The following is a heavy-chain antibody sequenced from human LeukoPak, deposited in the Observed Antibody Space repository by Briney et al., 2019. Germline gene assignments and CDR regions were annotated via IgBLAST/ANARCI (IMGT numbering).Heavy chain of an antibody. J-gene: IGHJ4*02. CDR2: ISYDGSNK. D-gene: IGHD4-17*01. CDR1: GFTFSRYG. Sequence: GGSLRLSCAASGFTFSRYGMHWVRQAPGKGLEWVAVISYDGSNKYYADSVKGRFTISRDNSKNTLYLQMNSLRGEDTAVYYCAKLGTTSVTTGYWGQGTLVTVSS. CDR3: AKLGTTSVTTGY. V-gene: IGHV3-30*18.